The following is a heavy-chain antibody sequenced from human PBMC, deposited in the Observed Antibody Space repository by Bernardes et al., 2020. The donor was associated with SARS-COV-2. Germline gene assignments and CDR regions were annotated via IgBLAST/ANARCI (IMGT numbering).Heavy chain of an antibody. J-gene: IGHJ6*02. CDR3: ARDYRWARYYYYGMDV. V-gene: IGHV1-18*04. Sequence: ASVKVSCKDSGYTFISYGISWVRQAPGHGLAWMGWISAYNGNTNYAHKLQGRVTMTTDTSTSTAYMELRSLRSDDTAVYYCARDYRWARYYYYGMDVWGQGTTVTVSS. CDR2: ISAYNGNT. CDR1: GYTFISYG. D-gene: IGHD1-26*01.